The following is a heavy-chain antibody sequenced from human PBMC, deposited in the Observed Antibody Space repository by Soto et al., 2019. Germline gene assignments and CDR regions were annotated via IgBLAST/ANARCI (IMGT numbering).Heavy chain of an antibody. CDR2: IYYSGST. Sequence: SETLSLTCTVSGGSISSYYWSWIRQPPGKGLEWIGYIYYSGSTNYNPSLKSRVTISVDTSKNQFSLKLSSVTAADTAVYYCARHLRGITGMYYFDYWGQGTLVTVSS. CDR3: ARHLRGITGMYYFDY. J-gene: IGHJ4*02. CDR1: GGSISSYY. V-gene: IGHV4-59*08. D-gene: IGHD1-20*01.